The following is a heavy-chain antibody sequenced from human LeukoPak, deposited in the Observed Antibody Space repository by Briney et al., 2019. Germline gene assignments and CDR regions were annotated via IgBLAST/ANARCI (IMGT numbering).Heavy chain of an antibody. V-gene: IGHV4-34*01. D-gene: IGHD3-3*01. J-gene: IGHJ4*02. CDR1: GGSFSGYN. CDR3: ARGLSGYHIDY. Sequence: SETLSLTCAVYGGSFSGYNWSWIRQPPGKGLEWIGEINHSGSPNYNPSLKSRVTISVDTSKNQFSLKLSSVTAADPAVYYCARGLSGYHIDYWGQGTLVTVSS. CDR2: INHSGSP.